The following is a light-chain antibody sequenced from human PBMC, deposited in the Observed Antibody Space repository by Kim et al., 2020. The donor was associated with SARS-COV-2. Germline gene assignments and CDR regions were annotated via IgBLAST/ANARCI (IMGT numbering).Light chain of an antibody. Sequence: APGKTAHITCGGDIIGDKYVHWYQQRPGQAPVLVLYSNTDRPAGIPERFSGSNSGDTATLTISGVEAGDEADYFCQVWDSGSDHVVFGGGTQLTVL. CDR3: QVWDSGSDHVV. CDR2: SNT. V-gene: IGLV3-21*01. CDR1: IIGDKY. J-gene: IGLJ2*01.